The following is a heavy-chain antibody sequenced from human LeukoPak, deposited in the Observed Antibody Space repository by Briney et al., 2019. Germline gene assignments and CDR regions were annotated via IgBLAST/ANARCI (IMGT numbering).Heavy chain of an antibody. CDR2: IYQTGST. Sequence: PSETLSLTCTVSGYSISSGYYWGWIRQPPGKGLEWIGSIYQTGSTHYNPSFKSRVTISVDTSKNQFSLNLNSVTAADTAMYYCARVKGAYPKLYFDYWGQGTLVTVSS. CDR3: ARVKGAYPKLYFDY. J-gene: IGHJ4*02. V-gene: IGHV4-38-2*02. CDR1: GYSISSGYY. D-gene: IGHD3-10*01.